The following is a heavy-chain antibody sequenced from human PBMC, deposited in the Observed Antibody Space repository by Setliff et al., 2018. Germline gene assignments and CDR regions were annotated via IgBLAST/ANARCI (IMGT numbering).Heavy chain of an antibody. CDR2: IKQDGSEK. CDR1: GFTFSNYW. Sequence: GGSLRLSCEASGFTFSNYWMSWVRQTAGKGLEWVAYIKQDGSEKYYVDSVKGRFTISRDNAQNSLYLQMNSLRADDTAVYYCARASLGKFGSAVEYFHHWGQGTLVTVSS. V-gene: IGHV3-7*01. J-gene: IGHJ1*01. D-gene: IGHD2-15*01. CDR3: ARASLGKFGSAVEYFHH.